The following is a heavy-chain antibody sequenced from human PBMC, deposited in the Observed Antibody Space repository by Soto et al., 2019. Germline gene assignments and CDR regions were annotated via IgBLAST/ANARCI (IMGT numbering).Heavy chain of an antibody. CDR1: GFTFSSFG. Sequence: QVQLVESGGGVVQPGRSLRLSCAASGFTFSSFGMHWVRQAPGKGLEWVAVASYDGSYKYYADSVKGRFTISRDNSKNTLYLQMNSLRAEDTALYYCAKERSVVATTPDFDYWGQGTLVTVSS. CDR3: AKERSVVATTPDFDY. V-gene: IGHV3-30*18. J-gene: IGHJ4*02. D-gene: IGHD5-12*01. CDR2: ASYDGSYK.